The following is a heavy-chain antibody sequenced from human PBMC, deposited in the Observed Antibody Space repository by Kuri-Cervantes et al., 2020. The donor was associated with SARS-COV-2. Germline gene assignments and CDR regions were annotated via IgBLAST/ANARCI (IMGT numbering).Heavy chain of an antibody. CDR3: ARATTARAPRSAFAI. J-gene: IGHJ3*02. Sequence: GGSLRLSCAASGLTFDDYAMHWVRQAPGKGLEWVSAISGSGGSTYYADSVKGRFTISRDNAKNTLYLQMNSLRAEDTAVYYCARATTARAPRSAFAIWGQGKMVTVSS. CDR2: ISGSGGST. D-gene: IGHD4-11*01. V-gene: IGHV3-23*01. CDR1: GLTFDDYA.